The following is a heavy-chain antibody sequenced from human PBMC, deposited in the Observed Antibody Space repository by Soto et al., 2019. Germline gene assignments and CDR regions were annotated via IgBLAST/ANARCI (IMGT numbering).Heavy chain of an antibody. D-gene: IGHD6-13*01. Sequence: QVQLVQSGAEVKKPGASVKVSCKASGYTFTGYYMHWVRQAPGQGLEWMGWINPNSGGTNYAQKFPGWVTMIRDTSISTAYMELSRLRSDDTAVYYCAREEQQLTNDAFDIWGQGTMVTVSS. CDR1: GYTFTGYY. V-gene: IGHV1-2*04. CDR2: INPNSGGT. J-gene: IGHJ3*02. CDR3: AREEQQLTNDAFDI.